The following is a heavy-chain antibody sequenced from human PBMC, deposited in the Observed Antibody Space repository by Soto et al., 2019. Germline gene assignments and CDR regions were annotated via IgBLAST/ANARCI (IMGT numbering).Heavy chain of an antibody. Sequence: GASVKVSCKASGYTFTSYDINWVRQATGQGLEWMGWMNPNSGNTGYAQKFQGRVTMTMNTSISTAYMELSSLRSEDTAVYYCAREGGLGYCSRNRCLNDYSGQGTPVTVSS. CDR1: GYTFTSYD. CDR3: AREGGLGYCSRNRCLNDY. D-gene: IGHD2-2*01. J-gene: IGHJ4*02. V-gene: IGHV1-8*01. CDR2: MNPNSGNT.